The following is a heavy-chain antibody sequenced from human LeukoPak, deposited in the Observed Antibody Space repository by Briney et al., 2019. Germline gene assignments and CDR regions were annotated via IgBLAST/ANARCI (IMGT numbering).Heavy chain of an antibody. Sequence: GGSLRLSCAASGFTFDDYGMSWVRQAPGKGLEWVSGINWNGGSTGYADSVKGRFTISRDNAKNSLYLQMNSLRAEDMALYYCARDGYCSSTSCATPPRFVYYFDYWGQGTLVTVSS. CDR3: ARDGYCSSTSCATPPRFVYYFDY. V-gene: IGHV3-20*04. CDR1: GFTFDDYG. J-gene: IGHJ4*02. CDR2: INWNGGST. D-gene: IGHD2-2*01.